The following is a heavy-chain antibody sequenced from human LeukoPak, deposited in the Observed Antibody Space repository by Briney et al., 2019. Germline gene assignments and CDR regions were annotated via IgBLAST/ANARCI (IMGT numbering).Heavy chain of an antibody. CDR1: GFTFSNAW. CDR3: TGVSRSSWYDY. Sequence: GGPLRLSCAASGFTFSNAWMSWVRQAPAKGLEWVGRIKSKTDGGTPDYAAPVKGRFTISRDDSKNTLYLQMNSLKTEDTAVYYCTGVSRSSWYDYWGQGTLVTVSS. CDR2: IKSKTDGGTP. D-gene: IGHD6-13*01. J-gene: IGHJ4*02. V-gene: IGHV3-15*01.